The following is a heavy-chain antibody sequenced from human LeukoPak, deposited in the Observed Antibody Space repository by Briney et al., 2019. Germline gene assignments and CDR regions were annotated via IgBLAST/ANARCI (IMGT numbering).Heavy chain of an antibody. J-gene: IGHJ3*02. CDR1: GLTFSSYA. V-gene: IGHV3-23*01. D-gene: IGHD4-17*01. Sequence: GSLRLSCAASGLTFSSYAMSWVRQAPGKGLEWVSGISGSGDTTYYADSVKGRFTISRDNSKSTLYLQMNSLRAEDTAVYYCARETTVGDFDIWGQGTMVTVSS. CDR3: ARETTVGDFDI. CDR2: ISGSGDTT.